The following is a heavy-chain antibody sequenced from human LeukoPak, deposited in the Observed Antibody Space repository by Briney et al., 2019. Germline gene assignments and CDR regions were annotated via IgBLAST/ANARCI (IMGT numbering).Heavy chain of an antibody. CDR1: GFTFSSYG. CDR3: AKDIGPYCSGGSCYFGDYFDY. Sequence: GGSLRLSXAASGFTFSSYGMHWVRQAPGQGLEWVAFIRYDGSNKYYADSVKGRFTISRDNSKNTLYLQMNSLRAEDTAVYYCAKDIGPYCSGGSCYFGDYFDYWGQGTLVTVSS. J-gene: IGHJ4*02. V-gene: IGHV3-30*02. CDR2: IRYDGSNK. D-gene: IGHD2-15*01.